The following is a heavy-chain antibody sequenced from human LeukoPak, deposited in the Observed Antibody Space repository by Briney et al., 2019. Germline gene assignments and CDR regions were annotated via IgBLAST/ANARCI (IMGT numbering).Heavy chain of an antibody. CDR3: ARSLQYFDWLLSGFFDY. D-gene: IGHD3-9*01. Sequence: TGGSLRLSCAASGFTFSSYSMNWVRQAPGKGLEWVSSISSSSSYIYYADSVKGRFTISRDNAKNSLYLQMNSLRAEDTAVYYCARSLQYFDWLLSGFFDYWGQGTLFTVSS. CDR1: GFTFSSYS. CDR2: ISSSSSYI. J-gene: IGHJ4*02. V-gene: IGHV3-21*01.